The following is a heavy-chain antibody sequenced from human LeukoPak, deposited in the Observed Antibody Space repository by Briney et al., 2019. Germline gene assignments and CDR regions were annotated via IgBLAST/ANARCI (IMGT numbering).Heavy chain of an antibody. CDR1: GYXFTSYY. V-gene: IGHV1-46*01. J-gene: IGHJ6*02. Sequence: ASVKVSCKASGYXFTSYYMHWVRQAPGQGLEWMGIINPSGGSTSYAQKFQGRVTMTRGTSTSTVYMELSSLRSEDTAVYYCARDWGLIAAAGTDYYYGMDVWGQGTTVTVSS. CDR3: ARDWGLIAAAGTDYYYGMDV. D-gene: IGHD6-13*01. CDR2: INPSGGST.